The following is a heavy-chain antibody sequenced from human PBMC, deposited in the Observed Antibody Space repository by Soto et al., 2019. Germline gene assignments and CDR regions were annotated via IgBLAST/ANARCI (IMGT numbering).Heavy chain of an antibody. Sequence: ASVKVSCKASGYTFTSYGISWVRQAPGQGLEWMGWISAYNGNTNYAQKLQGRVTMTTDTSTSTAYMELRSLRSDDTAVYYCARGIAYYYDSSGYCSDWGQGTLVTVSS. CDR1: GYTFTSYG. J-gene: IGHJ4*02. D-gene: IGHD3-22*01. CDR3: ARGIAYYYDSSGYCSD. CDR2: ISAYNGNT. V-gene: IGHV1-18*01.